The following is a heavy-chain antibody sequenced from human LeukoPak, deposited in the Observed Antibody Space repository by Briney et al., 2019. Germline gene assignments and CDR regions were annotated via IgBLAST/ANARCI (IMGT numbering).Heavy chain of an antibody. Sequence: ASETLSLTCTVSGGSISSETYYWTWVRQPAGKGLEWIGRIYSSGSTSYNPSLKSRVTISVDTSKNQFSPELNSVTASDTAVYYCARGGRGFDPWGQGTLVTVSS. CDR3: ARGGRGFDP. CDR1: GGSISSETYY. CDR2: IYSSGST. J-gene: IGHJ5*02. V-gene: IGHV4-61*02.